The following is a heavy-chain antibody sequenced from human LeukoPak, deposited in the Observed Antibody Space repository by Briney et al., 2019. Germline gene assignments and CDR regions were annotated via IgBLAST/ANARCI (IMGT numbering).Heavy chain of an antibody. J-gene: IGHJ4*02. CDR2: VSSYNGDT. CDR3: ARGDYLGFYFDY. V-gene: IGHV1-18*01. CDR1: GYTFNNYG. D-gene: IGHD7-27*01. Sequence: ASVRVSCKVSGYTFNNYGISWVRQAPGQGLEWMGWVSSYNGDTNYAQKLQGRVTMTTDTSTSTAYMELRSLRSDDTAVYYCARGDYLGFYFDYWGQGTLVTVSS.